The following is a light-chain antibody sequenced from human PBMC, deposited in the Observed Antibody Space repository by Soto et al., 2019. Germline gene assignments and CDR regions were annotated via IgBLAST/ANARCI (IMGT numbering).Light chain of an antibody. Sequence: QSVLTQPPSASGSRGQSVTISCTGTSSDVGGYNYVSWYQQHPGKVPELMIYEVSKRPSGVPHRFSGSKSGNTASLTVSGLQPEDEAEYYCSSYAGSNNLGVFGGGTQLTVL. CDR2: EVS. J-gene: IGLJ7*01. CDR1: SSDVGGYNY. CDR3: SSYAGSNNLGV. V-gene: IGLV2-8*01.